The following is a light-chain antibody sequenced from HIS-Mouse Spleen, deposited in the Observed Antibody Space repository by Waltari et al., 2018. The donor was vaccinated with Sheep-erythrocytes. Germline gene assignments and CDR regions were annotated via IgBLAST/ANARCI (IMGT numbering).Light chain of an antibody. J-gene: IGLJ3*02. CDR2: EGS. CDR3: CSYAGSSTPWV. V-gene: IGLV2-23*01. Sequence: QSALTQPASVSGSPGQSITISCTGTSRDVGSYNLFSWYHQHPGKAPKLMIYEGSKRPSGVSNRFSGSKSGNTASLTISGLQAEDEADYYCCSYAGSSTPWVFGGGTKLTVL. CDR1: SRDVGSYNL.